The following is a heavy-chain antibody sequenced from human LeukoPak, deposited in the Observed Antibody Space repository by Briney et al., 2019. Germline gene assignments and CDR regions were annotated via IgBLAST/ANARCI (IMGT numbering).Heavy chain of an antibody. D-gene: IGHD4-23*01. J-gene: IGHJ4*02. V-gene: IGHV1-18*01. CDR2: ISAYNGNT. Sequence: ASVKVSCKASGYTFTSYGISWVRQAPGQGLEWMGWISAYNGNTNYAQKLQGRVTMTIDTSTSTAYMELRSLRSDVTAVYYCARDDYGGNSEARNFDYWGQGTLVTVSS. CDR1: GYTFTSYG. CDR3: ARDDYGGNSEARNFDY.